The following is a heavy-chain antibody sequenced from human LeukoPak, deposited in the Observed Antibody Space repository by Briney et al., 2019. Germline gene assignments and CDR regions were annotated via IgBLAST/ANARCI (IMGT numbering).Heavy chain of an antibody. CDR1: GGSFSGYY. Sequence: SETLSLTCAVYGGSFSGYYWSWIRQPPGKWLEWIGEINHSGSTNYNPSLKSRVTISVDTSKNQFSLKLSSVTAADTAVYYCARGGGSGWYDYWGQGTLVTVSS. V-gene: IGHV4-34*01. CDR3: ARGGGSGWYDY. CDR2: INHSGST. D-gene: IGHD6-19*01. J-gene: IGHJ4*02.